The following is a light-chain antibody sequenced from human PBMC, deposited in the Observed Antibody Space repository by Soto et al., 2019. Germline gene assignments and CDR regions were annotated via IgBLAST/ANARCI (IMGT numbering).Light chain of an antibody. CDR2: DAS. V-gene: IGKV3-11*01. J-gene: IGKJ5*01. CDR1: QSVSSF. Sequence: EIVLTQSPATLSLAPGERATLSCRASQSVSSFLAWYQQKPGQAPRLLIYDASDRAAGIPARFSGSGSGTDFPLTISSLEPEDFAVYYCQQRSNWPRSTFGQGTRLEMK. CDR3: QQRSNWPRST.